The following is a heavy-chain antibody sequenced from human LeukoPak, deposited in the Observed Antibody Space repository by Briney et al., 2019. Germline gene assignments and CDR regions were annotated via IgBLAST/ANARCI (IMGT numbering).Heavy chain of an antibody. D-gene: IGHD3-16*01. Sequence: GESLQISCKGSGYRFTSYWIGWVRQMPGKGLEWMGIIYPGDSDTRYSPSFQGQVTISADKSTRTAYLQWNSLKASDTAIYYCARRIIIGDYFDSWGQGTLVTVSS. V-gene: IGHV5-51*01. CDR2: IYPGDSDT. CDR3: ARRIIIGDYFDS. CDR1: GYRFTSYW. J-gene: IGHJ4*02.